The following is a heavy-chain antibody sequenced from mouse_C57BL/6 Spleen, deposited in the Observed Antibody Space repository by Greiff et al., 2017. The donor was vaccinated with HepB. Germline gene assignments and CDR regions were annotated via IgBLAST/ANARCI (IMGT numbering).Heavy chain of an antibody. Sequence: VQLQQSGPELVKPGASVKISCKASGYAFSSSWMNWVKQRPGKGLEWIGRIYPGDGDTNYNGKFKGKATLTADKSSSTAYMQLRSLTSEDSAVYFCASDDYYPSYYAVDYWGQGTSVTVSS. D-gene: IGHD2-3*01. J-gene: IGHJ4*01. CDR1: GYAFSSSW. CDR3: ASDDYYPSYYAVDY. CDR2: IYPGDGDT. V-gene: IGHV1-82*01.